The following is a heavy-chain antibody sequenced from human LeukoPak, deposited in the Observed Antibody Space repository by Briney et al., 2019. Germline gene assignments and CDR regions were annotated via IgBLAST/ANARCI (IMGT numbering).Heavy chain of an antibody. CDR1: GGSISTYY. V-gene: IGHV4-59*12. D-gene: IGHD6-6*01. CDR2: IYYSGST. Sequence: SETLSLTCTVSGGSISTYYWSWIRQPPGKGLEWIGYIYYSGSTNYNPSLKSRVTISVDTSKNQFSLKLSSVTAADTAVYYCARVVVEYSSSPELRYYYYMDVWGKGTTVNVAS. CDR3: ARVVVEYSSSPELRYYYYMDV. J-gene: IGHJ6*03.